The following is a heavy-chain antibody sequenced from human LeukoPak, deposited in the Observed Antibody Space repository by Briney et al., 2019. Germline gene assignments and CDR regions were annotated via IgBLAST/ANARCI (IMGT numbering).Heavy chain of an antibody. CDR1: GGSVSSNGYF. J-gene: IGHJ6*02. CDR3: ARGYSIYYYYGMDV. V-gene: IGHV4-61*08. D-gene: IGHD4-11*01. CDR2: IFNRGST. Sequence: SETLSLTCSVSGGSVSSNGYFWNWIRQPPGKGLEWIGYIFNRGSTNYNPSLKSRVTISVDTSKNQFSLKLSSVTAADTAVYYCARGYSIYYYYGMDVWGQGTTVTVSS.